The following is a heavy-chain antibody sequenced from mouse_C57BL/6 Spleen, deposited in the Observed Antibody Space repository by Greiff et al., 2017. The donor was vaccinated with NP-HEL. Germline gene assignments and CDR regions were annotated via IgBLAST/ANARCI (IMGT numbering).Heavy chain of an antibody. CDR3: AREGNGNFYFDY. Sequence: QVQLQQSGAELARPGASVKMSCKASGYTFTSYTMHWVKQRPGQGLEWIGYINPSSGYTKYNQKFKDKATLTADKSSSTAYMQLSSLTSEDSAVYYCAREGNGNFYFDYWGQGTTLTVSS. CDR1: GYTFTSYT. V-gene: IGHV1-4*01. J-gene: IGHJ2*01. D-gene: IGHD2-1*01. CDR2: INPSSGYT.